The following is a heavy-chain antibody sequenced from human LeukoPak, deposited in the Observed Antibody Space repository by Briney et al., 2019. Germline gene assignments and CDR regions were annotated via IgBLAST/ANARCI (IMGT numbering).Heavy chain of an antibody. D-gene: IGHD2-15*01. CDR3: ARGLFRFCSSGSCLSPFDY. CDR2: ISGSGVGT. CDR1: GFTFSSYG. V-gene: IGHV3-23*01. J-gene: IGHJ4*02. Sequence: PGGTLRLSCAASGFTFSSYGMSWVRQAPGKGLEWVSAISGSGVGTYYADSVKGRFTISRDNSKKTLYLQMNSLRAEDTAVYYCARGLFRFCSSGSCLSPFDYWGQGTLVTVSS.